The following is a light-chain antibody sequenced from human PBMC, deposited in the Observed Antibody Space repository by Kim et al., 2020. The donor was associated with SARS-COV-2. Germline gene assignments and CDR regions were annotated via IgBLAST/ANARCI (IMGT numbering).Light chain of an antibody. Sequence: DIVMTQSPLSLPVTPGEPASISCRSSQSLLHTTGDIHLDWYLQKPGQPPQLLIYSVSSRASGVPDRFSGSGSGTDFTLKISRVEADDAGIYYCMQSLQTKFTFGQGTKVDIK. CDR3: MQSLQTKFT. J-gene: IGKJ2*01. CDR2: SVS. CDR1: QSLLHTTGDIH. V-gene: IGKV2-28*01.